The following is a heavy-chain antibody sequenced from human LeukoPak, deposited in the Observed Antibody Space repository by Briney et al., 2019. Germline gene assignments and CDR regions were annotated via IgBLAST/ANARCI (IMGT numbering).Heavy chain of an antibody. J-gene: IGHJ4*02. V-gene: IGHV3-66*01. CDR3: AREPRGGSSSAY. D-gene: IGHD6-6*01. CDR2: MYSGGSK. Sequence: GGSLRLSCSASGFTVSSNYMSWVRQPPGKGLEWVSVMYSGGSKYYADSVKGRFTISRDNAKNSLYLQMNSLRAEDTAVYYCAREPRGGSSSAYWGQGTLVTVSS. CDR1: GFTVSSNY.